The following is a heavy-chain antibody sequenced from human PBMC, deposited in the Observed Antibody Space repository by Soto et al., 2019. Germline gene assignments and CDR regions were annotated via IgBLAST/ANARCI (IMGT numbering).Heavy chain of an antibody. D-gene: IGHD6-13*01. CDR3: TKLAGSTWAELYYHY. CDR1: GFTFSSYG. Sequence: AGGSLRLSCAASGFTFSSYGMHWVRQAPGKGLEWVAVIWYDGSNKYYADSVKGRFTISRDNSKNTLYLQMISLRAEDTAVYYCTKLAGSTWAELYYHYWGQGTRVTVPS. CDR2: IWYDGSNK. J-gene: IGHJ4*02. V-gene: IGHV3-33*06.